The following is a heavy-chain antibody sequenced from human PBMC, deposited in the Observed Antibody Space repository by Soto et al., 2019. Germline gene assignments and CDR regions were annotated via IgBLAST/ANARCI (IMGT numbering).Heavy chain of an antibody. J-gene: IGHJ4*02. CDR3: ATSLWFGTQPEI. D-gene: IGHD3-10*01. CDR2: ISPSGTT. Sequence: SETLSLTCAVYGGSFSSNYWTWFRQPPGKGLEWIGEISPSGTTKYIPSLKSRGTISVDTSRKQFFLKVTSVSAAGTAVYYCATSLWFGTQPEIWGPGTLVTVSS. CDR1: GGSFSSNY. V-gene: IGHV4-34*01.